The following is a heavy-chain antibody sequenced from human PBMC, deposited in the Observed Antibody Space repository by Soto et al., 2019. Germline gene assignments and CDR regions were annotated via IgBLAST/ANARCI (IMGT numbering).Heavy chain of an antibody. J-gene: IGHJ4*02. CDR2: ITYAGGST. Sequence: GGSLRLSCAVSGFTFNSRAMSWVRQAPGKGLEWVSAITYAGGSTYYADTVQGRFTISRDNSKNTLYLQMNSLRAEDTAVYLCARLSGGDARRDYFDYWGQGTRVTVSS. V-gene: IGHV3-23*01. D-gene: IGHD2-21*02. CDR3: ARLSGGDARRDYFDY. CDR1: GFTFNSRA.